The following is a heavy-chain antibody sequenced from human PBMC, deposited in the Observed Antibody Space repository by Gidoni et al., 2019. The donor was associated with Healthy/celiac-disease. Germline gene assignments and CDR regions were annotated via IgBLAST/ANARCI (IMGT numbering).Heavy chain of an antibody. D-gene: IGHD6-13*01. CDR2: IYYSGST. J-gene: IGHJ6*02. CDR1: GGSISSSSYY. Sequence: QLQLQESGPGLVKPSETLSLTCTVSGGSISSSSYYWGWIRQPPGKGLEWIGSIYYSGSTYYNPSLKSRVTISVDTSKNQFSLKLSSVTAADTAVYYCARHVGDGSSWAYYYYGMDVWGQGTTVTVSS. CDR3: ARHVGDGSSWAYYYYGMDV. V-gene: IGHV4-39*01.